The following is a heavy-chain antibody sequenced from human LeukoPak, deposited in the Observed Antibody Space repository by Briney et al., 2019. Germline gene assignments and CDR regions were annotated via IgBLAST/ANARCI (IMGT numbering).Heavy chain of an antibody. Sequence: SETLSLTCTVSGYSISSGYYWGWIRQPPGKGLEWIGSIYHSGSTYYNPSLKSRVTISVDTSKNQFSLKLSSVTAADTAVYYCARAVAGIALDYWGQGTLVTVSS. J-gene: IGHJ4*02. V-gene: IGHV4-38-2*02. CDR1: GYSISSGYY. CDR3: ARAVAGIALDY. CDR2: IYHSGST. D-gene: IGHD6-19*01.